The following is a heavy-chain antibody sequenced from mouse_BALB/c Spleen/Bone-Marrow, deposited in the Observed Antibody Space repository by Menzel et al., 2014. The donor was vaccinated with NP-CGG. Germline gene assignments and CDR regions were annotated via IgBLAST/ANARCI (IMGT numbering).Heavy chain of an antibody. CDR2: IWAGGST. CDR3: ARDRNSLLRLRYFDF. CDR1: GFSLTNYG. Sequence: VKLVESGPGLVASSQSLSITCTVSGFSLTNYGLHWVRQPPGKGLEWLGVIWAGGSTNYNSALMSRLSISKDNSKSQVFLKMHSLQTDDTAMYYCARDRNSLLRLRYFDFWGQGTTLTVSA. V-gene: IGHV2-9*02. J-gene: IGHJ2*01. D-gene: IGHD1-2*01.